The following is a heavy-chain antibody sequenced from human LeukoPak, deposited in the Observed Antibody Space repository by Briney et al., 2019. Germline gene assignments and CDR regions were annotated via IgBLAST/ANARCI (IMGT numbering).Heavy chain of an antibody. CDR2: IYYSGST. Sequence: SETLSLTCTVSGGSISSSSYYWGWIRQPPGKGLEWIGSIYYSGSTYYNPSLKSRVTISVDTSKNQFSLKLSSVTAADTAVYYCARMDYCSGGSFYSWKYNWFDPWGQGNLVNVSS. V-gene: IGHV4-39*07. CDR1: GGSISSSSYY. CDR3: ARMDYCSGGSFYSWKYNWFDP. J-gene: IGHJ5*02. D-gene: IGHD2-15*01.